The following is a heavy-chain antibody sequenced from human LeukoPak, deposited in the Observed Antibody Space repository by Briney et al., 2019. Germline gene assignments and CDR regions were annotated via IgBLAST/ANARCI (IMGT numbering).Heavy chain of an antibody. V-gene: IGHV3-30-3*01. CDR3: ARRAVGATGSFDY. J-gene: IGHJ4*02. Sequence: GRSLRLSCAASGFTFSSYAMHWVRQAPGKGLEWVAVISYDGSNKYYADSVKGRFTISRDNAKNSLYLQMNSLRAEDTAVYYCARRAVGATGSFDYWGQGPWSPSPQ. D-gene: IGHD1-26*01. CDR1: GFTFSSYA. CDR2: ISYDGSNK.